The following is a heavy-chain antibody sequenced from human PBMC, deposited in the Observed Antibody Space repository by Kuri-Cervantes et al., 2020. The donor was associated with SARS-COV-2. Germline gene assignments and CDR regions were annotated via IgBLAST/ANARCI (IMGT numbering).Heavy chain of an antibody. D-gene: IGHD2-15*01. CDR3: ARQHCDSVSCYSDAFDI. CDR1: GYSFTSYW. J-gene: IGHJ3*02. Sequence: GESLKISCKGSGYSFTSYWIVWVRQMPGRGLERMGIIYPGDSDTRYSPSFQGQVTISADKSINTAYLQWSGLKASDTAMYYCARQHCDSVSCYSDAFDIWGQGTMVTVSS. V-gene: IGHV5-51*01. CDR2: IYPGDSDT.